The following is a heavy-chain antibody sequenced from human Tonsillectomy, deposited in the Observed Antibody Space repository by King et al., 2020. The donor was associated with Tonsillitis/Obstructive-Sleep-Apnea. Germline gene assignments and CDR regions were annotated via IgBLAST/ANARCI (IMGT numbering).Heavy chain of an antibody. J-gene: IGHJ6*03. CDR2: INPNSGAT. D-gene: IGHD2-2*01. CDR1: GYTFTGYY. CDR3: ATGGPAAAFMDV. V-gene: IGHV1-2*04. Sequence: QLVQSGAEVKKPGASVKVSCKASGYTFTGYYMHWVRQAPGQGLEWMGWINPNSGATSYAQKFQGWVTMTRDTSISTAYMELSRLRSDDTPVYYCATGGPAAAFMDVWGKGTTVTVSS.